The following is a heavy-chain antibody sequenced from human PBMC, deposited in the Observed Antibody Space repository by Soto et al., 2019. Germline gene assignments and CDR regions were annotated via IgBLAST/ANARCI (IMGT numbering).Heavy chain of an antibody. D-gene: IGHD1-26*01. V-gene: IGHV1-69*13. CDR2: IIPIFGTA. Sequence: ASVKVSCKASGGTFSSYAISWVRQAPGQGLEWMGGIIPIFGTANYAQKFQGRVTITADESTSTAYMELSSLRSEDTAVYYCARDDSGFSGSHYIDYFNYWGQGALVTVSS. J-gene: IGHJ4*02. CDR1: GGTFSSYA. CDR3: ARDDSGFSGSHYIDYFNY.